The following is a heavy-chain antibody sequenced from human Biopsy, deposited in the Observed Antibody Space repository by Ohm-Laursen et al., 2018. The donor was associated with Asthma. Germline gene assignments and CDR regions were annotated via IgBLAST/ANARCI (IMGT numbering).Heavy chain of an antibody. CDR1: GFKFDEYT. J-gene: IGHJ4*02. V-gene: IGHV3-9*01. D-gene: IGHD3-9*01. Sequence: SLRLSCAASGFKFDEYTMYWVRQAPGKGMEWVSGISWNSATIGYADSVEGRFTISRDNAKNSVFLHMDSLRPEDTAFYYCAKVRSDWAITESFDYWGQGVLVTVSS. CDR3: AKVRSDWAITESFDY. CDR2: ISWNSATI.